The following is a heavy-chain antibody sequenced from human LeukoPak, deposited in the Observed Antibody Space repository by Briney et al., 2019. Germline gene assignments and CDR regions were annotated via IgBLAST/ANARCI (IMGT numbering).Heavy chain of an antibody. J-gene: IGHJ3*01. CDR3: ARGGYCSGGICYSYNAFDV. CDR1: GFTFSYYE. D-gene: IGHD2-15*01. CDR2: ISSSVTTI. V-gene: IGHV3-48*03. Sequence: GGSLRLSCAASGFTFSYYEMNWVRQDPGKGLEWVSYISSSVTTINYADSVKGRFTISRDNAKYSLYLQMNSLRAEDTAVYYCARGGYCSGGICYSYNAFDVWGQGTMVTVSS.